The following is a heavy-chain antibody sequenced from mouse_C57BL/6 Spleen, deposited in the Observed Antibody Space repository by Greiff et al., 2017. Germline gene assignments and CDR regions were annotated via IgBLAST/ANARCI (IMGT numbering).Heavy chain of an antibody. CDR1: GFTFSDYG. Sequence: EVMLVESGGGLVKPGGSLKLSCAASGFTFSDYGMHWVRQAPEKGLEWVAYISSGSSTIYYADTVKGRFTISRDNAKNTLFLQMTSLRSEDTAMYYCARQLLRREGYFDVWGTGTTVTVAS. D-gene: IGHD1-1*01. CDR2: ISSGSSTI. J-gene: IGHJ1*03. V-gene: IGHV5-17*01. CDR3: ARQLLRREGYFDV.